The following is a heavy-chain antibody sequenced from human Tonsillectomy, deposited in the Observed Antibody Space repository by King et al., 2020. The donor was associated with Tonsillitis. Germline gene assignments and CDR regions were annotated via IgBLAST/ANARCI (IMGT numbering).Heavy chain of an antibody. CDR2: IYSGGSST. V-gene: IGHV3-23*03. D-gene: IGHD3-10*01. CDR1: GFTFSSYA. CDR3: ARDYVSGSYFYIDL. J-gene: IGHJ2*01. Sequence: VQLVESGGGLVQPGGSLRLSCAASGFTFSSYAMSWVRQAPGKGLEWVSVIYSGGSSTYYADSVKGRFTISRDNSKNTLYLQMNSLRAEDTAVYYCARDYVSGSYFYIDLWGRGTPVTVSS.